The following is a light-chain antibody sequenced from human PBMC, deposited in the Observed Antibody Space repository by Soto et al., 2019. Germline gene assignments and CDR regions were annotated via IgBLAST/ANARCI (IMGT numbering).Light chain of an antibody. CDR1: QGIANY. CDR2: ATS. Sequence: DVQMTQSPSSVSASVGDSVTITCRASQGIANYLSWFQQKPGKAPKALIYATSTLQTGVPSRFSGNGSGTDFTLTISSLQSEDFATYYCQQYNSYPITFGQGTRLEMK. CDR3: QQYNSYPIT. V-gene: IGKV1-16*01. J-gene: IGKJ5*01.